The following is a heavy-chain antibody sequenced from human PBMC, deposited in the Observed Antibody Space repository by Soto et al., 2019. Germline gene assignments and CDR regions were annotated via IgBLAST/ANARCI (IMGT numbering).Heavy chain of an antibody. CDR2: ISGGASDK. D-gene: IGHD2-21*01. CDR1: GFMFSAYW. J-gene: IGHJ4*02. V-gene: IGHV3-7*01. Sequence: EVQLVESGGGLVQPGGSLRLSCAASGFMFSAYWMSWVRQDPRKGLEWVATISGGASDKFYVDSVKGRFTISRDDAKNSLYLQMNSLRDEDTVVYYCVREDWQSFDHWGQGTLVTVSS. CDR3: VREDWQSFDH.